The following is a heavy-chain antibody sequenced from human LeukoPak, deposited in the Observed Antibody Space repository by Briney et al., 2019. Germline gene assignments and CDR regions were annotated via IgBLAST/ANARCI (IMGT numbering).Heavy chain of an antibody. D-gene: IGHD3-22*01. V-gene: IGHV3-7*01. CDR3: ARDSNYYDGSAYYDVFDI. CDR2: IKQDGSLK. J-gene: IGHJ3*02. CDR1: GFSFSSYW. Sequence: GGSLRLSCAAYGFSFSSYWMTWFRQAPGKGLEWVANIKQDGSLKYYVDSVKGRFSIPRDNAKNSLYLQMNSLSAEDTAVYYCARDSNYYDGSAYYDVFDIWGQGTMVTVSS.